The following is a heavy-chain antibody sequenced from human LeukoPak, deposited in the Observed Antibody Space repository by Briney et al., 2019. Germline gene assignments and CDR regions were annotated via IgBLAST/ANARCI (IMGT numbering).Heavy chain of an antibody. Sequence: PGGSLRLSCGASGFIFDTHDTHWVRQAPGKGLEWVAFIRSDGYHTYYADSVKGRFTISRDNSKNTLYLQMNSLRAEDTAIYYCAKNPPWQSCASTSCYFAYWGQGTLVTVSS. J-gene: IGHJ4*02. CDR2: IRSDGYHT. V-gene: IGHV3-30*02. CDR3: AKNPPWQSCASTSCYFAY. D-gene: IGHD2-2*01. CDR1: GFIFDTHD.